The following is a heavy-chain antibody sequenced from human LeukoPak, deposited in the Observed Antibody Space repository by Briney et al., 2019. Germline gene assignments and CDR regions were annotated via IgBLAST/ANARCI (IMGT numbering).Heavy chain of an antibody. V-gene: IGHV3-7*01. Sequence: GGSLRLSCAASGFTFSSYWMSWVRQAPGKGLEWVANIKQDGSEKYYVDSVKGRFTISRDNAKNSLYLQMNRLRAEDTAVYYCAREMATVNDWFDPWGQGTLVTVSS. J-gene: IGHJ5*02. CDR2: IKQDGSEK. CDR1: GFTFSSYW. CDR3: AREMATVNDWFDP. D-gene: IGHD4-11*01.